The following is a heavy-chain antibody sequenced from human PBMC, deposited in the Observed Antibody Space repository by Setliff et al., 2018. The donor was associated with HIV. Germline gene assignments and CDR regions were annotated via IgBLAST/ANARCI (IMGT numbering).Heavy chain of an antibody. D-gene: IGHD2-8*01. CDR2: IYHSGGT. J-gene: IGHJ4*02. CDR1: GYSISSGYY. CDR3: ASSPIITNGYYFDY. V-gene: IGHV4-38-2*01. Sequence: SETLSLTCAVSGYSISSGYYWGWIRQPPGRGLEWIGNIYHSGGTHYNPSLRSRVTISVDTSKNHFSLKLSSVTAADTAVYYCASSPIITNGYYFDYWGPGTLVTVS.